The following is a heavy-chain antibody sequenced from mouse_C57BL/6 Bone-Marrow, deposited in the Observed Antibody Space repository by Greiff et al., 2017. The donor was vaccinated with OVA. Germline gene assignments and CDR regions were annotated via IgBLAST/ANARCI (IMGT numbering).Heavy chain of an antibody. CDR2: IDPENGDT. J-gene: IGHJ1*03. V-gene: IGHV14-4*01. Sequence: EVQLQQSGAELVRPGASVKLSCTASGFNIKDDYMHWVKQRPEQGLEWIGWIDPENGDTEYASKFQGKATITADTSSNSAYLQRISLTSAATAYYYSTNGNGYFAVWGTGTMVTVSS. CDR1: GFNIKDDY. D-gene: IGHD2-1*01. CDR3: TNGNGYFAV.